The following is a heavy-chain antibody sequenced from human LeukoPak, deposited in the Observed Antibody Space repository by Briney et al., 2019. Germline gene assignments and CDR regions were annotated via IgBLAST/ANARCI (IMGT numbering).Heavy chain of an antibody. CDR2: INAGNGNT. J-gene: IGHJ5*02. D-gene: IGHD6-19*01. CDR1: GYTFTSYA. CDR3: ARSPTAYSSGWYFWFDP. V-gene: IGHV1-3*01. Sequence: ASVKVSCKASGYTFTSYAMHWVRQAPGQRLEWMGWINAGNGNTKYSRKFQGRVTITRDTSASTAYMELSSLRFEDTAVYYCARSPTAYSSGWYFWFDPWGQGTLVTVSS.